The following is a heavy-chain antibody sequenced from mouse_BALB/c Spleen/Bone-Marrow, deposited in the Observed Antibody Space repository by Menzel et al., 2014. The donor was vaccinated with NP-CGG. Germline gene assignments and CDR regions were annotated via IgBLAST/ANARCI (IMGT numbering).Heavy chain of an antibody. CDR1: GLNIKDTY. Sequence: VQLQQSGAELVKPGASVKLSCTASGLNIKDTYMHWVKQRPEQGLEWIGRIDPANGNTKYDPKFQGKATITADTSSNTAYLQLSGLTSEDTAVYYCATYYRYDRRFAYWGQGTLVTVSA. D-gene: IGHD2-14*01. J-gene: IGHJ3*01. V-gene: IGHV14-3*02. CDR2: IDPANGNT. CDR3: ATYYRYDRRFAY.